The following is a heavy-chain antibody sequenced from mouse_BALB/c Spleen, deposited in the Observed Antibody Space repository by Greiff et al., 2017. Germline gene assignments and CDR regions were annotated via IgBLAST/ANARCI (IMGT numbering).Heavy chain of an antibody. CDR3: ARADYDYDEWDYAMDY. Sequence: DVHLVESGGGLVQPGGSRKLSCAASGFTFSSFGMHWVRQAPEKGLEWVAYISSGSSTIYYADTVKGRFTISSDKPKNTLFLQMTSLRSEDTAMYYCARADYDYDEWDYAMDYWGQGTSVTVSS. CDR2: ISSGSSTI. CDR1: GFTFSSFG. J-gene: IGHJ4*01. V-gene: IGHV5-17*02. D-gene: IGHD2-4*01.